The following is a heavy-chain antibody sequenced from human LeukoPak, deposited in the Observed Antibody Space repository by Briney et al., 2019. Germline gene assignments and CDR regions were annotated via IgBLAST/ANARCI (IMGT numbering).Heavy chain of an antibody. CDR1: GYTFTDYH. D-gene: IGHD3-22*01. CDR2: INPNSGDT. CDR3: ARTANKYYDSSGYYRY. Sequence: GASVKVSCKASGYTFTDYHIHWVREAPGQGLEWMGWINPNSGDTNYAQKFQGRVTMTRDTSISTAYMELSRLRSDDTAVYYCARTANKYYDSSGYYRYWGQGTLVTVSS. V-gene: IGHV1-2*02. J-gene: IGHJ4*02.